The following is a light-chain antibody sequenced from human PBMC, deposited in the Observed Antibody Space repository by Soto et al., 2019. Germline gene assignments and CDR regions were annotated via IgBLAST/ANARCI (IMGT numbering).Light chain of an antibody. CDR2: AAS. J-gene: IGKJ4*01. Sequence: DIQMTQSPSSLSASVGDRVTITCRASQSISSYLNWYQQKPGKAPKLLIYAASSLQSGVPSRFSGSGSGTDFTLTISSLQPEDFATYYCQQSYGTPSTFGEGTKVEFK. CDR3: QQSYGTPST. CDR1: QSISSY. V-gene: IGKV1-39*01.